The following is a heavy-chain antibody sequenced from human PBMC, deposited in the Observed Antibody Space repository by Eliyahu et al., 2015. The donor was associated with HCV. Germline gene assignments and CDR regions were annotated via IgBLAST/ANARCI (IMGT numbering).Heavy chain of an antibody. J-gene: IGHJ4*02. D-gene: IGHD5-18*01. CDR1: GFTFSNAW. V-gene: IGHV3-15*01. CDR2: IKSKTDGGTT. Sequence: EVQLVESGGGLVKPGGSLXLSCAASGFTFSNAWMSWVRQAPGKGLEWVGRIKSKTDGGTTDYAAPVKGRFTISRDDSKNTLYLQMNSLKTEDTAVYYCTTESGYSYGYGWHFDYWGQGTLVTVSS. CDR3: TTESGYSYGYGWHFDY.